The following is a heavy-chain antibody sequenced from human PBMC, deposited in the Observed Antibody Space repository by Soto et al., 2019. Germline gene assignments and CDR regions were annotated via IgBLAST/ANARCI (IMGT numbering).Heavy chain of an antibody. D-gene: IGHD1-1*01. CDR3: ARDRLRYNWNDFPYYYYGMDV. CDR2: ISYDGSNK. CDR1: GFTFSSYA. V-gene: IGHV3-30-3*01. J-gene: IGHJ6*02. Sequence: QVQLVESGGGVVQPGRALRLSCAASGFTFSSYAMHWVRQAPGKGLEWVAVISYDGSNKYYADSVKGRFTISRDNSKNTLYLQMNSLRAEHTAVYYCARDRLRYNWNDFPYYYYGMDVRGQGPTVTVSS.